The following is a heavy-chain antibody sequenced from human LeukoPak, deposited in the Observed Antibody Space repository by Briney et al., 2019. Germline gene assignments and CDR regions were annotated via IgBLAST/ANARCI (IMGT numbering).Heavy chain of an antibody. Sequence: GGSLRLSCAASGFTFSSYSMNWVRQAPGKGLEWVSSISSSSSYIYYADSVKGRFTISRDNAKNSLYLQMNSLRAEDTAVYYCARDKLGIYGDYDYFDYWGQGTLVTVPS. CDR1: GFTFSSYS. J-gene: IGHJ4*02. V-gene: IGHV3-21*01. D-gene: IGHD4-17*01. CDR3: ARDKLGIYGDYDYFDY. CDR2: ISSSSSYI.